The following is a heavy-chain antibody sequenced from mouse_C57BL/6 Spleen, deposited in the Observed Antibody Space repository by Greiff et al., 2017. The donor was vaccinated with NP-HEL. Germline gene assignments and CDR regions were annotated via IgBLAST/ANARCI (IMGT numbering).Heavy chain of an antibody. CDR1: GYTFTSYW. D-gene: IGHD3-3*01. Sequence: QVQLQQPGAELVRPGSSVKLSCKASGYTFTSYWMDWVKQRPGQGLEWIGNIYPSDSETHYNQKFKDKATLTVDKSSSTAYMQLSSLTSEDSAVYYCARGKKGRDYFDYWGQGTTLTVSS. CDR2: IYPSDSET. V-gene: IGHV1-61*01. CDR3: ARGKKGRDYFDY. J-gene: IGHJ2*01.